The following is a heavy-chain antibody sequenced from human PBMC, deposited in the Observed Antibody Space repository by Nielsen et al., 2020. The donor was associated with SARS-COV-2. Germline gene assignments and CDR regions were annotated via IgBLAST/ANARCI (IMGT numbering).Heavy chain of an antibody. J-gene: IGHJ5*02. Sequence: SETLSLTCTVSGGSISSYYWSWIRQPPGKGLEWIGYIYYSGSTNYNPSLKSRVTISVDTSKNQFSLKLSSVTAADTAVYYCASSYYDFWSGREDHNWFDPWGQGTLVTVSS. CDR1: GGSISSYY. CDR2: IYYSGST. V-gene: IGHV4-59*01. CDR3: ASSYYDFWSGREDHNWFDP. D-gene: IGHD3-3*01.